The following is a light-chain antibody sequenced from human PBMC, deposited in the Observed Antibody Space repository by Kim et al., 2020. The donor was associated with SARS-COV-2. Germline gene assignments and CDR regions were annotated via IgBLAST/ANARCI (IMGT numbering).Light chain of an antibody. CDR3: QHRSTWPLT. V-gene: IGKV3-11*01. J-gene: IGKJ4*01. CDR1: QSISSY. CDR2: DAS. Sequence: LSPGERATLSCRASQSISSYFAWYQHKPGQAPRLLIYDASNRATGIPARFSGSGSGTDFTLTIGSLEPEDFAVYYCQHRSTWPLTFGGGTKVDIK.